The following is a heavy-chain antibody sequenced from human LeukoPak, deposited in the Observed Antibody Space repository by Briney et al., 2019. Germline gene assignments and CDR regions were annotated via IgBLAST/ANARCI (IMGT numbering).Heavy chain of an antibody. J-gene: IGHJ4*02. V-gene: IGHV3-7*01. CDR3: ARILVYFVGSGYLGPGY. D-gene: IGHD3-22*01. Sequence: GGSLRLSCAASGFTFSSYWMSWVRQAPGKGLEWVANIKQDGSEKYYVDSVKGRFTISRDNAKNSLYLQMNSLKAEDRAVYYWARILVYFVGSGYLGPGYWGQGTLFPVSS. CDR2: IKQDGSEK. CDR1: GFTFSSYW.